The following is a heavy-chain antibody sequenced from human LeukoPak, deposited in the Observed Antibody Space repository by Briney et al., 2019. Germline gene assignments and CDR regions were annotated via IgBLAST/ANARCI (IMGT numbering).Heavy chain of an antibody. D-gene: IGHD1-26*01. Sequence: WASVKVSCKASGYTFTSYGISWVRQAPGQGLEWMGWISAYNGNTNYAQKLQGRVTMTTDTSTSTAYMELRSLRSDDTAVYYCARPPRIVGASMALGYWGQGTLVTVSS. CDR3: ARPPRIVGASMALGY. J-gene: IGHJ4*02. CDR2: ISAYNGNT. CDR1: GYTFTSYG. V-gene: IGHV1-18*01.